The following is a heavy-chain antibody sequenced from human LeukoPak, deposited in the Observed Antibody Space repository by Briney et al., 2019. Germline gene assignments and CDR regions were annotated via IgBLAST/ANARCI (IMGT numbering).Heavy chain of an antibody. CDR3: ARSAQWLGSGFDP. J-gene: IGHJ5*02. V-gene: IGHV3-21*01. D-gene: IGHD6-19*01. CDR1: GFTFSSYS. CDR2: ISSSNNYI. Sequence: GGSLRLSCAASGFTFSSYSMNWVRQAPGKGLGWVSSISSSNNYIHYADSVKGRFTISRDNAKNSVDLQMNSLRAEDTAVYYCARSAQWLGSGFDPWGQGTLVTVSS.